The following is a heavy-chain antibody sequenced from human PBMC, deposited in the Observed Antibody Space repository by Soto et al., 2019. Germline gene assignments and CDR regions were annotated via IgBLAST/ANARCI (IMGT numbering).Heavy chain of an antibody. CDR2: ISYDGSNK. V-gene: IGHV3-30*18. D-gene: IGHD1-26*01. CDR3: AKDLRRGGATTRQNDY. J-gene: IGHJ4*02. Sequence: GGSLRLSCAASGFTFSSYGMHWVRQAPGKGLEWVAVISYDGSNKYYADSVKGRFTISRDNSKNTLYLQMNSLRAEDTAVYYCAKDLRRGGATTRQNDYWGQGTLVTVSS. CDR1: GFTFSSYG.